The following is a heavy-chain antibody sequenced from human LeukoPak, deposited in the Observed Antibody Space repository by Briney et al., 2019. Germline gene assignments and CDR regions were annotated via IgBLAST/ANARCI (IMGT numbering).Heavy chain of an antibody. CDR3: AREAERRIVN. V-gene: IGHV4-38-2*02. J-gene: IGHJ4*02. CDR1: GFSISSGYY. D-gene: IGHD1-1*01. CDR2: IHVSGTT. Sequence: SKTLSLTCVVSGFSISSGYYWGGIRQPPGEGLGWIANIHVSGTTFYNSSLNSRVTISIDTSKNQFSLKLSSVTAADTAVYCAREAERRIVNWGRGTLVTVSS.